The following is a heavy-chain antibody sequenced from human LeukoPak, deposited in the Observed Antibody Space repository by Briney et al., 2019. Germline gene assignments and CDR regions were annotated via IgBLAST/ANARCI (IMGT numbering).Heavy chain of an antibody. CDR3: ARGADFDVRYFDL. Sequence: GGSLRLSCAASGFTVSSNYMSWVRQAPGKGLEWVSSVSSRAQSIYYADSVKGRFTISRDNAKNSLFLQMNSLRVEDTAVYFCARGADFDVRYFDLWGRGTLVTVSS. D-gene: IGHD3-9*01. CDR1: GFTVSSNY. CDR2: VSSRAQSI. J-gene: IGHJ2*01. V-gene: IGHV3-11*01.